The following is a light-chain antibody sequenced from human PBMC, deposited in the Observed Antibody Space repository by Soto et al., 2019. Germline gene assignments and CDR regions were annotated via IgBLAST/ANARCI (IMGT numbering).Light chain of an antibody. CDR3: QQYGSSPP. CDR1: QSVSSSY. CDR2: GAS. V-gene: IGKV3-20*01. Sequence: EIVLTQSPGTLSLSPGERATLSGRASQSVSSSYLAWYQQKPGQAPRLLIYGASSRATGIPDRFSGSGSGTDFTLTISRLEPEDFAVYYCQQYGSSPPFGGGTKVDI. J-gene: IGKJ4*01.